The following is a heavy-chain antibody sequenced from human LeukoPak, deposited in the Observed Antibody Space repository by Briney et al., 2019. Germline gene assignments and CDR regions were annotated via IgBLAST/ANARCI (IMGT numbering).Heavy chain of an antibody. V-gene: IGHV3-21*01. J-gene: IGHJ4*02. Sequence: GGSLRLSCAASGFTFSNYSMNWVRQAPGKGLEWVSSISSSSSYIYYADSVKGRFTISRDNAKNSLYLQMNSLRAEDTAVYYCARDGLTYYYDSSGYGGFDYWGQGTLVTVSS. D-gene: IGHD3-22*01. CDR2: ISSSSSYI. CDR1: GFTFSNYS. CDR3: ARDGLTYYYDSSGYGGFDY.